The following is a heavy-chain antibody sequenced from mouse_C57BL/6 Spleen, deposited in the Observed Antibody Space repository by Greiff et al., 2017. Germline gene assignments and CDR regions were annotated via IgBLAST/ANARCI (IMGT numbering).Heavy chain of an antibody. CDR3: ARDRSSGYDYFDY. J-gene: IGHJ2*01. CDR1: GFTFSSYA. CDR2: ISDGGSYT. D-gene: IGHD3-2*02. V-gene: IGHV5-4*01. Sequence: EVNVVESGGGLVKPGGSLKLSCAASGFTFSSYAMSWVRQTPEKRLEWVATISDGGSYTYYPDNVKGRFTISRDNAKNNLYLQMSHLKSEDTAMYYCARDRSSGYDYFDYWGQGTTLTVSS.